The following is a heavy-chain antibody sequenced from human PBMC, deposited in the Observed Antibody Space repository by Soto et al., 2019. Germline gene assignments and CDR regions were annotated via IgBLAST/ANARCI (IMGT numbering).Heavy chain of an antibody. CDR1: GGTFSTSS. J-gene: IGHJ4*02. Sequence: QVPLVQSGAEVRQLGSSVKVSCEASGGTFSTSSMSWVRQAPGQGLEWMGRIIPIIGIPHYAQRFQGRVAISADRSTNTAYMHLSSLTSEDSAIFYCASGSPQSWSLDSWGQGTLVTVSS. V-gene: IGHV1-69*02. CDR3: ASGSPQSWSLDS. CDR2: IIPIIGIP. D-gene: IGHD2-8*01.